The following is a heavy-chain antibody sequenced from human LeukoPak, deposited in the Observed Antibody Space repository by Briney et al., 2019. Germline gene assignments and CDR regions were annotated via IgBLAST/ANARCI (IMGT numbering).Heavy chain of an antibody. CDR2: ISDSGGST. Sequence: GGSLRLSCAVSGITLSNYGMSWVRQAPGKGLEWVAGISDSGGSTNYADSVRGRFTVSRDNSKSTLYLQMNSLRAEDTAIYYCAKKMGLTGFAFYFDSWGQGTLVTVSS. J-gene: IGHJ4*02. CDR3: AKKMGLTGFAFYFDS. V-gene: IGHV3-23*01. D-gene: IGHD3-9*01. CDR1: GITLSNYG.